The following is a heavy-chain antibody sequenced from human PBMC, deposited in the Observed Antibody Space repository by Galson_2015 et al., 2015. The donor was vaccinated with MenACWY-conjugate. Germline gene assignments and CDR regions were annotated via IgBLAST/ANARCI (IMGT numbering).Heavy chain of an antibody. Sequence: SVKVFCKASGGTFSSYAISWVRQAPGQGLEWMGRIIPILGIANYAQKFQGRVTITADKSTSTAYMELSSLRSEDTAVYYCAREIADGYNCFDYWGQGTLVTVSS. J-gene: IGHJ4*02. D-gene: IGHD5-24*01. CDR3: AREIADGYNCFDY. V-gene: IGHV1-69*04. CDR2: IIPILGIA. CDR1: GGTFSSYA.